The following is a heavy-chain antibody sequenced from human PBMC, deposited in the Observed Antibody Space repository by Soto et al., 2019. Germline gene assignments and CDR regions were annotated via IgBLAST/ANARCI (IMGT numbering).Heavy chain of an antibody. J-gene: IGHJ6*02. CDR1: GFTFSNAW. CDR3: LAVIHYYYYYGMDV. V-gene: IGHV3-15*07. Sequence: GGSLRLSCAASGFTFSNAWMNWVRQAPGKGLEWVGRIKSKTDGGTTDYAAPVKGRFTISRDDSKNTLYLQMNSLKTEDTAVYYCLAVIHYYYYYGMDVWGQGTTVTVSS. CDR2: IKSKTDGGTT. D-gene: IGHD3-10*01.